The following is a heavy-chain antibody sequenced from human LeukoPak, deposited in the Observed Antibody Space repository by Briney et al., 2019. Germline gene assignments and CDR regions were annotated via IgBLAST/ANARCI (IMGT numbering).Heavy chain of an antibody. V-gene: IGHV3-21*01. CDR3: ARDDRDISSYRFDY. CDR1: GFTFNTYS. CDR2: ISSNSCDI. Sequence: PGGSLRLSCAASGFTFNTYSMNWVRQAPGKGLEWVSSISSNSCDIYYADSVKGRFTISRDNAKNSLHLQMNSLRAEDTAVYYCARDDRDISSYRFDYWGHGILVTVSS. J-gene: IGHJ4*01. D-gene: IGHD6-6*01.